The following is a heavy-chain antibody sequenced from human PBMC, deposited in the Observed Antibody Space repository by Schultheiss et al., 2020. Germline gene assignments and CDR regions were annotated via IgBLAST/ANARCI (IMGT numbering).Heavy chain of an antibody. CDR2: IYYSGST. V-gene: IGHV4-31*03. Sequence: SQTLSLTCTVSGGSISSSSYYWSWIRQHPGKGLEWIGYIYYSGSTYYNPSLKSRVTISVDTSKNQFSLKLSSVTAADTAVYYCARDLFGEDGYYYGMDVWGQGTTVTVSS. CDR1: GGSISSSSYY. CDR3: ARDLFGEDGYYYGMDV. J-gene: IGHJ6*02. D-gene: IGHD3-10*02.